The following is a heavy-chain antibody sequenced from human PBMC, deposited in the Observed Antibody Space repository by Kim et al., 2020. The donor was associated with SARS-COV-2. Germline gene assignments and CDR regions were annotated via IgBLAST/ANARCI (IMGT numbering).Heavy chain of an antibody. CDR1: GFTFSRYW. Sequence: GSLRLSCAASGFTFSRYWMSWVRQAPGKGLEWVANIKEDGSEKYYVDSVKGRFPISRDNAKNSLYLQMNSLRAEDTAVYYCARMGYSSTWYGGGDDYWGQGTLVTVSS. J-gene: IGHJ4*02. D-gene: IGHD6-13*01. CDR2: IKEDGSEK. CDR3: ARMGYSSTWYGGGDDY. V-gene: IGHV3-7*01.